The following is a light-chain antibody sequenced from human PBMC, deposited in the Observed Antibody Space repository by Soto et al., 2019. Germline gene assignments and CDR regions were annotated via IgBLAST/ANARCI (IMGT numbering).Light chain of an antibody. Sequence: EIVLTQSPGTLSLSPGERATLSSRARQSVSSSYLAWYQHKPGQAHRLLIYGASSRATGITDRFSGSGSGTYFSPTISRLENEDFAVYYCQQYTGTFGQGTKVEIK. CDR1: QSVSSSY. CDR3: QQYTGT. CDR2: GAS. J-gene: IGKJ1*01. V-gene: IGKV3-20*01.